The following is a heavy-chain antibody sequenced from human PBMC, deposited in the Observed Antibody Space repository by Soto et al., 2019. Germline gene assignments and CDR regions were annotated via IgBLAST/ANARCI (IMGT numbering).Heavy chain of an antibody. V-gene: IGHV4-31*03. J-gene: IGHJ4*02. CDR2: IYYSGGT. D-gene: IGHD5-12*01. CDR1: GGSISSGGYY. Sequence: SETLSLTCTVSGGSISSGGYYWSWIRQHPGKGLEWIGYIYYSGGTYYNPSLKSRVTISVDTSKNQFSLKLSSVTAADTAVYYCARAPRGYSGYDSGAHFDYWGQGTLVTVS. CDR3: ARAPRGYSGYDSGAHFDY.